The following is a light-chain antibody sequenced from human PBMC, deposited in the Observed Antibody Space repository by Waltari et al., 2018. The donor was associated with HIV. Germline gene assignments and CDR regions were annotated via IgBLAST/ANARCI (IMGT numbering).Light chain of an antibody. CDR1: SSDVGGYNS. Sequence: QSALTQPASVSGSPGQSITITCPGTSSDVGGYNSVSWYQQTPGKAPNLMIYDVSKRHSGVSNRCSGSKSGNTASLTISGLQAEDEADYYCCSYAGSSTLVFGGGTKLTVL. J-gene: IGLJ2*01. CDR2: DVS. V-gene: IGLV2-23*02. CDR3: CSYAGSSTLV.